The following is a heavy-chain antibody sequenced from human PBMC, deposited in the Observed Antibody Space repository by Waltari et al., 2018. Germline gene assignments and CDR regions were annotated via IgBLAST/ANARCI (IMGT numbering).Heavy chain of an antibody. CDR1: GGSFSGYY. CDR3: ARYGRAGSGSLPRRGSDY. CDR2: INHSGST. Sequence: QVQLQQWGAGLLKPSETLSLTCAVYGGSFSGYYWSWIRQPPGKGLEWSGEINHSGSTNYNPSLKSRVTISVDTSKNQFSLKLSSVTAADTAVYYCARYGRAGSGSLPRRGSDYWGQGTLVTVSS. D-gene: IGHD3-10*01. V-gene: IGHV4-34*01. J-gene: IGHJ4*02.